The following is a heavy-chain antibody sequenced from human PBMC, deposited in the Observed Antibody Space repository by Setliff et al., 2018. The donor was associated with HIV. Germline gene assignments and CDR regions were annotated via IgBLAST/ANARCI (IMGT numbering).Heavy chain of an antibody. CDR3: ARAGAAETSHFDY. CDR1: GYTFTDFG. D-gene: IGHD2-15*01. V-gene: IGHV1-18*01. CDR2: IGAFNGNT. J-gene: IGHJ4*02. Sequence: RASVKVSCKASGYTFTDFGITWVRQAPGQGLEWMGWIGAFNGNTHYPQNLQGRVTMTTDTSTRTAYMELRSLRSDDTAVYFCARAGAAETSHFDYWGQGTLVTSPQ.